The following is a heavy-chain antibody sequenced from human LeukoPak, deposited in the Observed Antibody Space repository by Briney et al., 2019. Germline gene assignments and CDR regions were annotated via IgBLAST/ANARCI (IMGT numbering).Heavy chain of an antibody. J-gene: IGHJ4*02. CDR2: ISAYNGNT. CDR1: GYSFTSYW. CDR3: ARGTLSHYDILTGHDY. D-gene: IGHD3-9*01. Sequence: GESLKISCKGSGYSFTSYWIGWVRQAPGQGLEWMGWISAYNGNTNYAQKLQGRVIMTTDTSTSTAYMELRSLRSDDTAVYYCARGTLSHYDILTGHDYWGQGTLVTVSS. V-gene: IGHV1-18*04.